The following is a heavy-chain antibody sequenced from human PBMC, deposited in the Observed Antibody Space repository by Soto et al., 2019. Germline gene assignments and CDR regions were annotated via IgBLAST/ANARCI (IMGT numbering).Heavy chain of an antibody. CDR1: GFTFSSYS. V-gene: IGHV3-48*01. CDR2: ISSSSSTI. J-gene: IGHJ4*02. Sequence: GGSLRLSCAVSGFTFSSYSMNWVRQAPGKGLEWVSYISSSSSTIYYADSVKGRFTISRDNAKNSLYLQMNSLRAEDTAVYYCARDYYKYYDSSGYYRSPAYWGQGTLVTV. D-gene: IGHD3-22*01. CDR3: ARDYYKYYDSSGYYRSPAY.